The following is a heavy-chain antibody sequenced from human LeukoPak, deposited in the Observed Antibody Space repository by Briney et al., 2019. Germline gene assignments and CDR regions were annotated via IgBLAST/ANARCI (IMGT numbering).Heavy chain of an antibody. V-gene: IGHV3-23*01. D-gene: IGHD3-22*01. CDR3: AKGSYYDSSGSFYFDY. Sequence: GGSLRLSCAASGFTFSSYAMSWVRQAPGKGLEWVSTISDSDDSTHYADSVKGRFTISRDNSKNTLYLQMNSLRAEDTAVYYCAKGSYYDSSGSFYFDYWGQGTLVTVSS. CDR1: GFTFSSYA. J-gene: IGHJ4*02. CDR2: ISDSDDST.